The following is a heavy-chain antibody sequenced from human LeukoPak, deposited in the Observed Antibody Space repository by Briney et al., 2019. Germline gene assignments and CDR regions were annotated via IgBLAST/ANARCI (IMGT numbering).Heavy chain of an antibody. CDR1: GGSISSGDYY. D-gene: IGHD4-17*01. Sequence: SETLSLTCTVSGGSISSGDYYWSWIRQPPGKGLEWIGYIYYSGSTYYNPSLKSRVTISVDTSKNQFSLKLSSVTAADTAVYYCARGRDYGDYTHFDAFDIWGQGTMVTVSS. V-gene: IGHV4-30-4*01. CDR2: IYYSGST. CDR3: ARGRDYGDYTHFDAFDI. J-gene: IGHJ3*02.